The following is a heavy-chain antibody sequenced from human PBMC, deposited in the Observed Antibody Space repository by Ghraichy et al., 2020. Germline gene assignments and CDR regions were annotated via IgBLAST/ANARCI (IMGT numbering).Heavy chain of an antibody. CDR1: GGSISSGGYY. V-gene: IGHV4-31*03. J-gene: IGHJ5*02. Sequence: SETLSLTCTVSGGSISSGGYYWSWIRQHPGKGLEWIGYIYYSGSTYYNPSLKSRVTISVDTSKNQFSLKLSSVTAADTAVYYCARDDPRQGRRFDPWGQGTLVTVSS. CDR3: ARDDPRQGRRFDP. CDR2: IYYSGST.